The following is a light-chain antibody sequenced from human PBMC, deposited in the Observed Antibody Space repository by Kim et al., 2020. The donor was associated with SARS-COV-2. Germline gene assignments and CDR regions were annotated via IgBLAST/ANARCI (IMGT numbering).Light chain of an antibody. V-gene: IGKV1-16*01. CDR2: AAS. CDR3: DRCDDYGWT. CDR1: QGTRNY. J-gene: IGKJ1*01. Sequence: DIQMIQSPSSLSASVVDRVTITCRASQGTRNYLAWCQQKPGDAPKCLIYAASTLQSGVPSRVSGSVSGTEFTLTISNLHPEDFATYYCDRCDDYGWTIGPGAKVDI.